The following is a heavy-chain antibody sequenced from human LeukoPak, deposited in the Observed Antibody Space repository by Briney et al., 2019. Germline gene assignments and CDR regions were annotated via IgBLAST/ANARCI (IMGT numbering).Heavy chain of an antibody. CDR2: IYPGDSDT. D-gene: IGHD6-13*01. V-gene: IGHV5-51*01. J-gene: IGHJ5*02. CDR3: ARKAAAATGWFDP. CDR1: GYSFTSYW. Sequence: GESLKISCKGSGYSFTSYWIGWVRQMPGKGLEWMGIIYPGDSDTRYSPSFQGQVTISSDKSISNAYLQWSSLRASDTAMYYCARKAAAATGWFDPWGQGTLVTVSS.